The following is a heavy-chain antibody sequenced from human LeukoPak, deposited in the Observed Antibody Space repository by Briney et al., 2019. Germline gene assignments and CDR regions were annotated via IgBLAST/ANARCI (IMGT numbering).Heavy chain of an antibody. V-gene: IGHV3-48*03. Sequence: PGGSLRLSCAASGFTFSSYEMHWVRQAPGKGPEWVSYISGSGSTKYYADSVKGQFTISRDNALNSLHLQLSSLRDEDTALYYCATLRPRQQLVVDHWGQGTLVTVSS. D-gene: IGHD6-13*01. CDR1: GFTFSSYE. CDR2: ISGSGSTK. J-gene: IGHJ4*02. CDR3: ATLRPRQQLVVDH.